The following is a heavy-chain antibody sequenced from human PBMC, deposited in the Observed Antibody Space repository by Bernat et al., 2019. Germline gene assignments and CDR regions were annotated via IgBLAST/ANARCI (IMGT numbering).Heavy chain of an antibody. CDR1: GFTFSSYG. CDR3: AKDLIAAAGGDY. J-gene: IGHJ4*02. CDR2: ISYDGSNK. Sequence: QVQLVESGGGVVQPGRSLRLSCAASGFTFSSYGMHWVRQAPGKGLEWVAVISYDGSNKYYADSVKGRLTISGDNSKNTLYLQMNSLGAEDTAVYYGAKDLIAAAGGDYWGQGTLVTVSS. D-gene: IGHD6-13*01. V-gene: IGHV3-30*18.